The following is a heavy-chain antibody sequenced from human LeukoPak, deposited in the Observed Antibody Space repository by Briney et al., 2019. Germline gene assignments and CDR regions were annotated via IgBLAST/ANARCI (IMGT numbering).Heavy chain of an antibody. V-gene: IGHV3-7*01. CDR2: IKQDESEK. CDR1: GFTFSNYW. D-gene: IGHD2-2*01. Sequence: PGGSLRLSCSASGFTFSNYWMSWVRQAPGKGLEWVANIKQDESEKYYVDSVKGRFTISRDNAKGSLYLQMNSLRAEDTAVYYCARALDSSSSRYQAFEEWGQGTLVTVSS. CDR3: ARALDSSSSRYQAFEE. J-gene: IGHJ4*02.